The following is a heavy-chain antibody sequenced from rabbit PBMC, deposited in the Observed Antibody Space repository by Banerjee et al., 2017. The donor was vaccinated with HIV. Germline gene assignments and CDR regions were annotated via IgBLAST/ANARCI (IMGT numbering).Heavy chain of an antibody. J-gene: IGHJ4*01. CDR1: GFTLNSYW. D-gene: IGHD6-1*01. CDR3: AREGYAAYGYINL. CDR2: IYTDSSGTT. V-gene: IGHV1S45*01. Sequence: QEQLEESGGDLVEPEGSLTLTCTASGFTLNSYWMYWVRQAPGKGLEWIARIYTDSSGTTQYASWAKGRFTISKTSSTTVTLQMTSLTAADTATYFCAREGYAAYGYINLWGPGTLVTDS.